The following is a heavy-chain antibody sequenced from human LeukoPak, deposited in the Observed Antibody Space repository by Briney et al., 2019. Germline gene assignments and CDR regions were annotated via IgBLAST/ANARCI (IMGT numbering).Heavy chain of an antibody. J-gene: IGHJ4*02. Sequence: SETLPLTCAVYGGSFSGYYWSWIRQPPGKGLEWIGEINHSGSTNYNPSLKSRVTISVDTSKNQFSLKLSSVTAADTAVYYCASETGDLDYWGQGTLVTVSS. D-gene: IGHD7-27*01. CDR1: GGSFSGYY. V-gene: IGHV4-34*01. CDR2: INHSGST. CDR3: ASETGDLDY.